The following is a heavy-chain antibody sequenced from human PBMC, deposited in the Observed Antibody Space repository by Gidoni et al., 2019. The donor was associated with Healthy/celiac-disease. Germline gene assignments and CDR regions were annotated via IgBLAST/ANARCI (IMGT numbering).Heavy chain of an antibody. CDR1: TSGYY. V-gene: IGHV4-38-2*02. J-gene: IGHJ5*02. CDR3: AREPDSGRYLGWFDP. D-gene: IGHD1-26*01. Sequence: TSGYYWGWIRQPPGKGLEWIGSIYHSGSTYYNPSLKSRVTISVDTSKNQFSLKLSSVTAADTAVYYCAREPDSGRYLGWFDPWGQGTLVTVSS. CDR2: IYHSGST.